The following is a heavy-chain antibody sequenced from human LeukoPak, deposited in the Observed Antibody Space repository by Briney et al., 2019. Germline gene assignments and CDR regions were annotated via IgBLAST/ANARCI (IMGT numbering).Heavy chain of an antibody. V-gene: IGHV3-23*01. J-gene: IGHJ4*02. CDR1: GFTFSSYA. D-gene: IGHD5-18*01. CDR3: AKAGYSYGFFDY. Sequence: GGSLRLSCAASGFTFSSYAMSWVRQAPGKGLEWVSAIIGSGGSTYYADSVKGRFTISRDNSKNTLYLQKNSLRAEDTAVYYCAKAGYSYGFFDYWGQGTLVTVSS. CDR2: IIGSGGST.